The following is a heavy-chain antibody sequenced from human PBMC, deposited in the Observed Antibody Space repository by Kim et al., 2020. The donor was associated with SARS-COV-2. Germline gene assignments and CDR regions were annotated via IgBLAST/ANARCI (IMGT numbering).Heavy chain of an antibody. CDR1: GFTFSRYW. CDR2: INSDGSST. Sequence: GGSLRLSCAASGFTFSRYWMHWVRQAPGKGLVWVSRINSDGSSTSYADSVKGRFTISRDNAKNTLYLQMNSLRAEDTAVYYCARVGHLGADYWGAHMYYFVYGGQGALVTASS. D-gene: IGHD7-27*01. V-gene: IGHV3-74*01. CDR3: ARVGHLGADYWGAHMYYFVY. J-gene: IGHJ4*02.